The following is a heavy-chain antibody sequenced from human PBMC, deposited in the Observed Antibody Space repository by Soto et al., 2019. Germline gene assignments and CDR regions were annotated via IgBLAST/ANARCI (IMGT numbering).Heavy chain of an antibody. Sequence: QERLVQSGAETKRPGSSVKVSCKASGYTFRDYSINWVRQAPGQAPEWLGGIIPAFQTPNYAQTFQGRLTIAADESTATAYMELSGLRDDDTAVYYCARDLGPSFYYPAVGPLNPFELWGQGTMVTVSS. J-gene: IGHJ3*01. D-gene: IGHD3-10*01. CDR3: ARDLGPSFYYPAVGPLNPFEL. V-gene: IGHV1-69*01. CDR1: GYTFRDYS. CDR2: IIPAFQTP.